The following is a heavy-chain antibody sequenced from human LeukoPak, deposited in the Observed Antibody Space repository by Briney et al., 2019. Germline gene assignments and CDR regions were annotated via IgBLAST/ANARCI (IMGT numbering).Heavy chain of an antibody. Sequence: LETLSLTCAVYGGSFSGYYWSWIRQPPGKGLEWIGEVNHSGSINYNPSLKSRVTISVDTSKNQFSLKLSSVTAADTAVYYCARGPNSSGYRRAEYFQHWGQGTLVTVSS. V-gene: IGHV4-34*01. D-gene: IGHD3-22*01. CDR3: ARGPNSSGYRRAEYFQH. CDR2: VNHSGSI. J-gene: IGHJ1*01. CDR1: GGSFSGYY.